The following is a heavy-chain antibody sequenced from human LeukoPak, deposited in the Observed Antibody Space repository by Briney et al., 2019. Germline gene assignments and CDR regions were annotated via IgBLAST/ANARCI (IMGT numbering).Heavy chain of an antibody. J-gene: IGHJ4*02. CDR2: IHYSGNT. Sequence: SETLSLTCTVSGGSISSSNYYWGWIRQPPGKGLEWIGTIHYSGNTYYNPSLKSRVTISLDTPKNQFSLKMTSVTAADTAVYFCASSFDTSGYYSDWGQGTLVTVSS. D-gene: IGHD3-22*01. CDR1: GGSISSSNYY. CDR3: ASSFDTSGYYSD. V-gene: IGHV4-39*07.